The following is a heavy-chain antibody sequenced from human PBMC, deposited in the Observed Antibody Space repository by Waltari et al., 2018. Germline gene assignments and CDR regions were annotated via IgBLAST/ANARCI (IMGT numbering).Heavy chain of an antibody. CDR3: ARAITMIVVDPYYGMDV. CDR2: ISSSSSYI. D-gene: IGHD3-22*01. CDR1: GFTFSSYS. J-gene: IGHJ6*02. Sequence: EVQLVESGGGLVKPGGSLRLSCAASGFTFSSYSMTWVRQAPGKGLEWVSSISSSSSYIYYADSVKGRFTISRDNAKNSLYLQMNSLRAEDTAVYYCARAITMIVVDPYYGMDVWGQGTTVTVSS. V-gene: IGHV3-21*01.